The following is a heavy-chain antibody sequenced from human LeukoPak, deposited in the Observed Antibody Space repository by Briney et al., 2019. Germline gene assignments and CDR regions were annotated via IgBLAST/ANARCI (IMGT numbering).Heavy chain of an antibody. CDR1: GYTFTSYG. CDR2: ISAYNGNT. CDR3: ARVVGYCSSTCCYGYSYGYYYFDY. Sequence: ASVKVSCKASGYTFTSYGISWVRQAPGQGLEWMGWISAYNGNTNYAQKLQGRVTMTTGTSTSTAYMELRSLRSDDTAVYYCARVVGYCSSTCCYGYSYGYYYFDYWGQGTLVTVSS. V-gene: IGHV1-18*01. D-gene: IGHD2-2*01. J-gene: IGHJ4*02.